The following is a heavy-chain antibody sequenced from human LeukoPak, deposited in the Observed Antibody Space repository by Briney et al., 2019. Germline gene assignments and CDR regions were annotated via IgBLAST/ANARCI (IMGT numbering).Heavy chain of an antibody. D-gene: IGHD6-13*01. CDR1: GFTFSNYT. J-gene: IGHJ4*02. V-gene: IGHV3-64*01. CDR3: ARAHSSSWYDPSDY. Sequence: GGSLRLSCAASGFTFSNYTMHWVRQAPGKGLEYVSTITTNGGSIYYANSVKGRFTISRDISKNTLFLQMDSLRAEDMAVYYCARAHSSSWYDPSDYWGQGTLVTVSS. CDR2: ITTNGGSI.